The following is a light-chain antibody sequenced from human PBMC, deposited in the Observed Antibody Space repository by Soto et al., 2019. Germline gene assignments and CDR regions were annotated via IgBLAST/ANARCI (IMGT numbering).Light chain of an antibody. CDR3: HQYNNWHPLT. V-gene: IGKV3-15*01. CDR1: QSVSTK. CDR2: DAS. J-gene: IGKJ4*01. Sequence: EIVMTQSPATLSVSPGERATLSCRASQSVSTKLAWYQQTPGQAPRLLIYDASTRVTGIPARFSGSGSGTEFTLTISSLQSEDFAVYYCHQYNNWHPLTFGGGTKVEIK.